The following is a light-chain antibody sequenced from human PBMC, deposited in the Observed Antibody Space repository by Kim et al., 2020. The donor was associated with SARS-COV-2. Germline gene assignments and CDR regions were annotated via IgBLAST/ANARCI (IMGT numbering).Light chain of an antibody. CDR1: QSVGRN. Sequence: ETLMTQSPATLSVSPAEIATLSCRASQSVGRNVVWYQQKPGQAPRLLMFDASSKVTGVPDRFSGSGSGTEFTLTISRLQSEDFAVYFCQQYNYRPRTFGQGTKVDIK. V-gene: IGKV3-15*01. J-gene: IGKJ1*01. CDR2: DAS. CDR3: QQYNYRPRT.